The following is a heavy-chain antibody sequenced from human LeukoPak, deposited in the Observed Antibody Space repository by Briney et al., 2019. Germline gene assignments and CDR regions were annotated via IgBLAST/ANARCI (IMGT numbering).Heavy chain of an antibody. CDR3: AKVPWVGTIT. Sequence: GGSLRLSCAASGFTLSDYAMNWVRQAPGEGQEWLSAISGSDGHTFYADSVKGRFTLSRDNSKNTLYLQMNNLRADDTAIYYCAKVPWVGTITWGQGTLVIVSS. J-gene: IGHJ4*02. V-gene: IGHV3-23*01. D-gene: IGHD1-26*01. CDR2: ISGSDGHT. CDR1: GFTLSDYA.